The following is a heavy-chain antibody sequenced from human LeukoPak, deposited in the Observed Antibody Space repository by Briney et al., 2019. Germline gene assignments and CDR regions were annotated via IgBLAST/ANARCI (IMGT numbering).Heavy chain of an antibody. CDR1: GFSFTTHA. Sequence: GGSLRLSCVASGFSFTTHAMNWVRQAPGKGLEWVSSISSSSSYIYYADSVKGRFTISRDNAKNSLYLQMNSLRAEDTAVYYCARAAYDSSGYPFDYWGQGTLVTVSS. CDR2: ISSSSSYI. D-gene: IGHD3-22*01. V-gene: IGHV3-21*01. J-gene: IGHJ4*02. CDR3: ARAAYDSSGYPFDY.